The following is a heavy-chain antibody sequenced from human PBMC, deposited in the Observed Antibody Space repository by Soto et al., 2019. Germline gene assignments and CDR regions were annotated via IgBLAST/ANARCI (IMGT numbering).Heavy chain of an antibody. Sequence: GGSLRLSCAASGFTFSNAWMNWVRQAPGKGLEWVGRIKSKTDGGTTDYAAPVKGRFTISRDDSKNTLYLQMNSLKTEDTAVYYCTTVRQYYYDSSGYYWFDPWGQGTLVTVSS. D-gene: IGHD3-22*01. V-gene: IGHV3-15*07. CDR3: TTVRQYYYDSSGYYWFDP. J-gene: IGHJ5*02. CDR1: GFTFSNAW. CDR2: IKSKTDGGTT.